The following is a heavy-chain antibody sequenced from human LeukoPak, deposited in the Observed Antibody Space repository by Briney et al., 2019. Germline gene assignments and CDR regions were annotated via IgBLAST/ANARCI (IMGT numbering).Heavy chain of an antibody. CDR2: IKEDGSEK. CDR1: GFSFISYY. V-gene: IGHV3-7*01. Sequence: PGGSLRLSCAASGFSFISYYMSWVRQAPGKGLEWVVSIKEDGSEKYYVDSVKGRFTISRDNGNNSLFLQINSLIAEDTAVYYCAKGGGRFENWGQGTLVTVSA. D-gene: IGHD2-15*01. J-gene: IGHJ4*02. CDR3: AKGGGRFEN.